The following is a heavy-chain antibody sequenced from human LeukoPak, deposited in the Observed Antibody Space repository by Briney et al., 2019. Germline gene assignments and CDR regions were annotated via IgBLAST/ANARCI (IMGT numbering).Heavy chain of an antibody. V-gene: IGHV3-21*04. D-gene: IGHD3-3*01. CDR2: ISSSSSYI. J-gene: IGHJ4*02. CDR1: GFTFSSYS. CDR3: AKGPYDFWSGYYDY. Sequence: KTGGSLRLSCAASGFTFSSYSMNWVRQAPGKGLEWVSSISSSSSYIYYADSVKGRFTISRDNAKNSLYLQMNSLRAEDMALYYCAKGPYDFWSGYYDYWGQGTLVTVSS.